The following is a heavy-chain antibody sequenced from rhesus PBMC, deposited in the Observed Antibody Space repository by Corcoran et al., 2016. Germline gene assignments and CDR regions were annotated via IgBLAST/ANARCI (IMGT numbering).Heavy chain of an antibody. CDR2: ISIGGGT. D-gene: IGHD1-44*02. V-gene: IGHV3-132*01. J-gene: IGHJ4*01. Sequence: VEQLVESGGGLVQPGAALWFFWEASEVTFSSFDMHWGRPAPGKGLEWVSAISIGGGTYYPDSVKGRFTISRDNAKNSLYLQMNSLRAEDTAVYYCARGYSGSYFDYWGQGVLVTVSS. CDR1: EVTFSSFD. CDR3: ARGYSGSYFDY.